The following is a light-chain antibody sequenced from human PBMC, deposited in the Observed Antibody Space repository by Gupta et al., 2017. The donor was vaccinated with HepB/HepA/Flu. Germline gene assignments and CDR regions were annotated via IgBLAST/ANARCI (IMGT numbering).Light chain of an antibody. CDR3: RQSLQAPNI. CDR2: LGS. Sequence: DIVMTQSPLSLPVTPGEPASISCRSSQSLLHSNGYNYLDWYLQRPGQSPQLLIYLGSNRASGVPDRFSGSGSGTDFTLKISRVEAEDVGVYYCRQSLQAPNIFGQGTKLEIK. J-gene: IGKJ2*01. V-gene: IGKV2-28*01. CDR1: QSLLHSNGYNY.